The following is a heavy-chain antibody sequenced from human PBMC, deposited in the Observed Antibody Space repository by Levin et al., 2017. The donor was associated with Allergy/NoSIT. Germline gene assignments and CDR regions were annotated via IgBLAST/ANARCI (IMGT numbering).Heavy chain of an antibody. CDR1: GGSVSSGSYY. CDR3: ARDPVYCSGGSCGY. J-gene: IGHJ4*02. V-gene: IGHV4-61*01. Sequence: SCTVSGGSVSSGSYYWSWIRQPPGKGLEWIGYIYYSGSTNYNPSLKSRVTISVDTSKNQFSLKLSSVTAADTAVYYCARDPVYCSGGSCGYWGQGTLVTVSS. CDR2: IYYSGST. D-gene: IGHD2-15*01.